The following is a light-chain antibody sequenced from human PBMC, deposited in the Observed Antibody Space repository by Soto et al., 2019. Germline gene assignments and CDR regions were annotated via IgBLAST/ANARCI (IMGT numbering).Light chain of an antibody. Sequence: DIQLTQAPSFLSASAGDRVSITCLASQAISSYLAWYQQKPGRAPKLLIYAASTLQSGVPSRFSGSGSGTEFTLTITSLQPEDFATYYCQQLNSFPITFGQGTRREIK. V-gene: IGKV1-9*01. CDR3: QQLNSFPIT. CDR1: QAISSY. J-gene: IGKJ5*01. CDR2: AAS.